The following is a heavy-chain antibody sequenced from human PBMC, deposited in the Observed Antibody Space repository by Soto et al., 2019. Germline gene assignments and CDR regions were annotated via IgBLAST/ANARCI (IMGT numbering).Heavy chain of an antibody. V-gene: IGHV3-74*01. J-gene: IGHJ4*02. Sequence: GGSLRLSCAASGFTFSSYWMHWVRQAPGKGLVWVSHINSDGSSTSYADSVKGRFTISRDNAKNTLYLQMNSLRAEDTAVYYCARNPYYDFWSGYYFDFDYWGQGTLVT. CDR3: ARNPYYDFWSGYYFDFDY. CDR1: GFTFSSYW. CDR2: INSDGSST. D-gene: IGHD3-3*01.